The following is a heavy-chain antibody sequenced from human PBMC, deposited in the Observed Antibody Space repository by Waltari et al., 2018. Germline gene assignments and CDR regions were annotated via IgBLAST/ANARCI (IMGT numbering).Heavy chain of an antibody. CDR1: GFTFSSYG. Sequence: QVQLVESGGGVVQPGRSLRLSCAASGFTFSSYGMHWVRQAPGQGLGWVAVIWYDGSNNNYADSVKGRFTISRDNSKNTLYLQMNSLRAEDTTMYYCAKDRWRSGFGVYYYYYGMDVWGQGTTVTVSS. D-gene: IGHD3-10*01. V-gene: IGHV3-30*18. CDR2: IWYDGSNN. J-gene: IGHJ6*02. CDR3: AKDRWRSGFGVYYYYYGMDV.